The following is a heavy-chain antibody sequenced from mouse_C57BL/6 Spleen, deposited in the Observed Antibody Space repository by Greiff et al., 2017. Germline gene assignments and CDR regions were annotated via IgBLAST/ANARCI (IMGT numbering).Heavy chain of an antibody. J-gene: IGHJ2*01. CDR3: AMGGFDY. CDR2: ISDGGSYT. Sequence: EVQGVESGGGLVKPGGSLKLSCAASGFTFSSYAMSWVRQTPEKRLEWVATISDGGSYTYYPDNVKGRFTISRDNAKNNLYLQMSHLKSEDTAMYYCAMGGFDYWGKGTTLTVSS. CDR1: GFTFSSYA. V-gene: IGHV5-4*01. D-gene: IGHD2-3*01.